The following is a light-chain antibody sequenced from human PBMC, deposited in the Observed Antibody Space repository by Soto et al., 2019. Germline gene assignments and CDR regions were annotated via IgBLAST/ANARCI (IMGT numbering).Light chain of an antibody. Sequence: EIVLTQSPGTLSLSPGERATLSCRASQSVSSSYLAWYQQKPGQAPRLLIYGASTRATGIPARFSRSGSWTEFTLTISSLQSEDFAVCYCQQYIRWPLTFGGGTKVDIK. CDR3: QQYIRWPLT. V-gene: IGKV3-15*01. CDR2: GAS. CDR1: QSVSSSY. J-gene: IGKJ4*01.